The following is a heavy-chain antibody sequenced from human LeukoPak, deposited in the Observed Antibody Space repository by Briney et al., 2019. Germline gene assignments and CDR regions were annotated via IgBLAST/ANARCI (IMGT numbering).Heavy chain of an antibody. V-gene: IGHV1-69*01. D-gene: IGHD2-2*01. J-gene: IGHJ6*04. CDR3: ARCRYCSSTSCLGHYYYYGMDV. CDR2: IIPIFGTA. CDR1: GGTFSGYA. Sequence: ASVKVSCKASGGTFSGYAISWVRQAPGQGLEWMGGIIPIFGTANYAQKFQGRVTITADESASTAYMELSSLRSEDTAVYYCARCRYCSSTSCLGHYYYYGMDVWGKGTTVTVSS.